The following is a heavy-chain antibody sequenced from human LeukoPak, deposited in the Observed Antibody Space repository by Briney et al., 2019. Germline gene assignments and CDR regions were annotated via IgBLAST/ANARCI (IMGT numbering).Heavy chain of an antibody. D-gene: IGHD1-1*01. CDR1: GGSISSSSYY. CDR2: IYYSGST. J-gene: IGHJ5*02. Sequence: SETLSLTCTVSGGSISSSSYYWGWIRQPPGKGLEWIGSIYYSGSTYYNPSLKSRVTISVDTSKNQFSLKLTSVTAADTAVYYCARENLEVVPAHWFDPWGQGTLVTVSS. V-gene: IGHV4-39*02. CDR3: ARENLEVVPAHWFDP.